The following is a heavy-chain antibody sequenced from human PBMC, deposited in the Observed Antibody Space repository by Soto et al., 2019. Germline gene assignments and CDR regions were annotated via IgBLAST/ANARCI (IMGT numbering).Heavy chain of an antibody. CDR3: TRGWGGGFDP. J-gene: IGHJ5*02. D-gene: IGHD3-10*01. CDR2: IKTDGSTT. CDR1: GFTFSDYW. Sequence: EVHLVESGGGSVQPGGSLRLSCAASGFTFSDYWMHWVRQDPGKGLVWVAQIKTDGSTTFYADSVAGRFTISRDNAKNTVYLQMNSLRAEDTAVYYCTRGWGGGFDPWGQGTPVTVSS. V-gene: IGHV3-74*01.